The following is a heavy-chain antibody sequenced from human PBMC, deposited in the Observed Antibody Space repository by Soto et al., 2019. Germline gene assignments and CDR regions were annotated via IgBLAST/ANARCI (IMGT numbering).Heavy chain of an antibody. CDR1: GFTFTSYA. Sequence: PGWSLRLSCAASGFTFTSYAMSWVRQAPGKGLEWVSTISGTGGSTYYPDSVKGRFTISRDNSKNTVYLQMNSLRAEDAAVYYCAKEMTSGYYLFDYWGQGTLVTVSS. V-gene: IGHV3-23*01. CDR3: AKEMTSGYYLFDY. J-gene: IGHJ4*02. CDR2: ISGTGGST. D-gene: IGHD3-22*01.